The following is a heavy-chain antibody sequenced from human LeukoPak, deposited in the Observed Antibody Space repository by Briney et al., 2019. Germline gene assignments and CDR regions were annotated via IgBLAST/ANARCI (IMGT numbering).Heavy chain of an antibody. Sequence: TGGSLRLSRAASGFTFSSHGMHWVRQAPGKGLEWVAVIWYDGSKKYHADSVKGRFTISGDNSKNTLYLQMNSLRAEDTAVYYCARDLLGYSYDAYYFDFWGQGTLVTVSS. CDR1: GFTFSSHG. D-gene: IGHD5-18*01. V-gene: IGHV3-33*01. CDR3: ARDLLGYSYDAYYFDF. J-gene: IGHJ4*02. CDR2: IWYDGSKK.